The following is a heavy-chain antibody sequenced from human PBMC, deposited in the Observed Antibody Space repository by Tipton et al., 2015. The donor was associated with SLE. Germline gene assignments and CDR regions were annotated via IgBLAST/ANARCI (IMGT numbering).Heavy chain of an antibody. CDR2: IYYSGST. D-gene: IGHD2-15*01. J-gene: IGHJ3*02. V-gene: IGHV4-59*12. CDR1: GGSISSYY. Sequence: TLSLTRTVSGGSISSYYRSWIRQPPGKGLEWIGYIYYSGSTNYNPSLKSRVTISVDTSKNQFSLKLSSVTAADTAVYYCARGKDIVVARDAFDIWGQGTMVTSSS. CDR3: ARGKDIVVARDAFDI.